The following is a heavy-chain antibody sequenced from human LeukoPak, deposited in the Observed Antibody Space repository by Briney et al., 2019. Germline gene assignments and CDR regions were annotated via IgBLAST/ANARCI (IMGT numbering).Heavy chain of an antibody. CDR1: GFTFSSYW. D-gene: IGHD3-16*01. CDR3: ARARRGYYFDY. CDR2: IKQDGSEK. Sequence: GGSLRLSCAASGFTFSSYWMSWVRQARGKGLEWVANIKQDGSEKYYVDSVKGQFTISRDNAKNSLYLQMNSLRAEDTAVYYCARARRGYYFDYWGQGTLVTVSS. J-gene: IGHJ4*02. V-gene: IGHV3-7*01.